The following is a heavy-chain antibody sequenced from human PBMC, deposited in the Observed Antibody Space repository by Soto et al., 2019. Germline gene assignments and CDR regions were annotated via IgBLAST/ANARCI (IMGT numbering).Heavy chain of an antibody. CDR3: AGTSIAARRGIHFDY. CDR2: ISSSSSTI. CDR1: GFTFSSFS. J-gene: IGHJ4*02. V-gene: IGHV3-48*02. Sequence: GGSLRLSCAASGFTFSSFSMNWVRQAPGKGLEWVSYISSSSSTIYYADSVKGRFTISRDNAKNSPYLQMNSLRDEDTAVYYCAGTSIAARRGIHFDYWGQGTLVTVSS. D-gene: IGHD6-6*01.